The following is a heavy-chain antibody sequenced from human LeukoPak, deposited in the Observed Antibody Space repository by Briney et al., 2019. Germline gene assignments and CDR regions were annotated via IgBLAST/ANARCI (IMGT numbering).Heavy chain of an antibody. V-gene: IGHV3-23*01. J-gene: IGHJ3*02. CDR1: GFTFSTYA. D-gene: IGHD5-24*01. Sequence: PGGSLRLSCAASGFTFSTYAMSWVRQAPGMGLEWVSGISASGGSTFYADSVKGRFTISRDTSKNMVYLQMNSLRAEDTAIYYCAKDGGDGYTGDAFDIWGQGTMDTVSS. CDR2: ISASGGST. CDR3: AKDGGDGYTGDAFDI.